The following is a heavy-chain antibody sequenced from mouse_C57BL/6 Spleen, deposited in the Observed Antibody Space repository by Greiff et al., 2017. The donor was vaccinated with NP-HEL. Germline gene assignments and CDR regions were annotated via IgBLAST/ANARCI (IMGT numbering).Heavy chain of an antibody. CDR2: IHPNSGST. J-gene: IGHJ4*01. Sequence: VQLQQPGAELVKPGASVKLSCKASGYTFTSYWMHWVKQRPGQGLEWIGMIHPNSGSTNYNEKFKSKATLTVDKSSSTAYMQLSSLTSEDSAVYYGARSAYSNSAMDYWGQGTSVTVSS. CDR3: ARSAYSNSAMDY. V-gene: IGHV1-64*01. CDR1: GYTFTSYW. D-gene: IGHD2-5*01.